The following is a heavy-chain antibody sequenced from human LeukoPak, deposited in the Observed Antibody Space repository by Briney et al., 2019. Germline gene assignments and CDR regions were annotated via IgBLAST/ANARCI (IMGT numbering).Heavy chain of an antibody. J-gene: IGHJ4*02. D-gene: IGHD2-15*01. CDR2: ISAYNGNT. V-gene: IGHV1-18*01. CDR3: ARGPGMDIVVVVATRGYFDY. Sequence: ASVKVSCKASGYTFTSYGISWVRQAPGQGLEWMGWISAYNGNTNYAQKRQGRVTMTTDTSTSTAYMELRSLRSDDTAVYYCARGPGMDIVVVVATRGYFDYWGQGTLVTVSS. CDR1: GYTFTSYG.